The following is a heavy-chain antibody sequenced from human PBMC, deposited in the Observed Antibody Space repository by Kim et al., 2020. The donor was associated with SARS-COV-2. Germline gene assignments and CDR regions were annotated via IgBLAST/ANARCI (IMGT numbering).Heavy chain of an antibody. D-gene: IGHD4-4*01. CDR3: ARSRADSYFYYFDD. Sequence: SETLSLTCSVSGDSINNGSYLWSWIRQPAGKGPEWIGHVYTSGATNYNPFLKSRVTISLDTSKNQFSLKLTSVTATDTAMYYCARSRADSYFYYFDDWGQGTLVTVSS. J-gene: IGHJ4*02. V-gene: IGHV4-61*09. CDR1: GDSINNGSYL. CDR2: VYTSGAT.